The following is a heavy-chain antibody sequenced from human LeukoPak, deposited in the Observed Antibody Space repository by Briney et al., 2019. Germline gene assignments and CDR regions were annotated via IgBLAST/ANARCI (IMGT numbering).Heavy chain of an antibody. V-gene: IGHV3-74*03. D-gene: IGHD5-12*01. J-gene: IGHJ4*02. Sequence: GGSLRLSCAASGFAFRSYWMRWVRQAPGKRLVWVSRINSDESSTEYADSVKGRFTIFRDNAKNTLYLLMNSLRAEDTALYYCAREAPGGYDNFDCWGQGTLVTVSS. CDR3: AREAPGGYDNFDC. CDR1: GFAFRSYW. CDR2: INSDESST.